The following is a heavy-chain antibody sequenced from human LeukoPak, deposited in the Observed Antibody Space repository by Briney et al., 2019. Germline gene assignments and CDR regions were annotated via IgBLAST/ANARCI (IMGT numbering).Heavy chain of an antibody. Sequence: ASVKVSCKASGYTFSGHYMHWVRQAPGQGLEWMGWINPNSGGTNYAQKFQGRVTMTRDTSISTAYMELSRLRSDDTAVYYCARDSSSWVLYCYYMDVWGKGIAVTVSS. J-gene: IGHJ6*03. V-gene: IGHV1-2*02. CDR2: INPNSGGT. CDR1: GYTFSGHY. CDR3: ARDSSSWVLYCYYMDV. D-gene: IGHD6-13*01.